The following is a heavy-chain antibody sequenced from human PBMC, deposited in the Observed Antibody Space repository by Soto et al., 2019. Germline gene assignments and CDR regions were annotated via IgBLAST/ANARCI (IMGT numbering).Heavy chain of an antibody. CDR3: ARGSTIVRGAPSWFDP. Sequence: QVQLVQSGAGVKKPGSSVKVSCKASGGTFSRYTINWVRQAPGQGLEWMGRIIPIAAIANYTQKFQGRVTITVDKSSTTAYMELSSLISDDTAVYYCARGSTIVRGAPSWFDPWGQGTLVTVSS. D-gene: IGHD3-10*01. CDR1: GGTFSRYT. CDR2: IIPIAAIA. J-gene: IGHJ5*02. V-gene: IGHV1-69*02.